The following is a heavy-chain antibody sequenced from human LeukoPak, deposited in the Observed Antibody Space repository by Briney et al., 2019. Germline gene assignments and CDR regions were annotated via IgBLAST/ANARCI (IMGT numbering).Heavy chain of an antibody. CDR1: GFTFSSYE. Sequence: GGSLRLSCAASGFTFSSYEMNWVRQAPGKGLEWLAYISSSGRTTYYADSVRGRFTISRDNAKNSLYLQMNSLRAEDTAVYYCAKIASSSSQPYWGQGTLVSVSS. J-gene: IGHJ4*02. V-gene: IGHV3-48*03. CDR3: AKIASSSSQPY. D-gene: IGHD6-13*01. CDR2: ISSSGRTT.